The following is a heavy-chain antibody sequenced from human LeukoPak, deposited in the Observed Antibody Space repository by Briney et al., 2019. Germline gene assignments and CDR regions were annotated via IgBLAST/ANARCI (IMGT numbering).Heavy chain of an antibody. CDR2: VYYSGST. V-gene: IGHV4-59*01. CDR1: GGSISTYY. CDR3: ARGLNNKKSGRRFDVFEI. J-gene: IGHJ3*02. D-gene: IGHD3-3*01. Sequence: SETLSLTCTVSGGSISTYYWSWLRQPPGKGLEWIGYVYYSGSTNYNPSLKSRVTISADTSKNQFSLRLNSVTAADTAVYYCARGLNNKKSGRRFDVFEIWGQGTMVTVSS.